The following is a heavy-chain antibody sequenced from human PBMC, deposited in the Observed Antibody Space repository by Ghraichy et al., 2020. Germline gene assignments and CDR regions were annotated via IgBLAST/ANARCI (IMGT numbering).Heavy chain of an antibody. V-gene: IGHV6-1*01. CDR3: AREVGSSGWKRRNWFDP. CDR2: TYYRSKWYN. D-gene: IGHD6-19*01. J-gene: IGHJ5*02. CDR1: GDSVSSNSAA. Sequence: SQTLSLTCAISGDSVSSNSAAWNWIRQSPSRGLEWLGRTYYRSKWYNDYAVSVKSRITINPDTSKNQFSLQLNSVTPEDTAVYYCAREVGSSGWKRRNWFDPWGQGTLVTVSS.